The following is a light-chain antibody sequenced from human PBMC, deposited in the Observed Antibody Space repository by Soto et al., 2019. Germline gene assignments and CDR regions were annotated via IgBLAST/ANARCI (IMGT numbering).Light chain of an antibody. Sequence: DIVMTQSPDSLAVSVDERATINCKSSQSVLYSSNNKNYLAWYQQRPGQPPKLLIHWASTRESGVPDRFSGSGSGTDFTLTISSLQAEDVAVYYCHQYYSTPPAFGQGTKVEIK. CDR2: WAS. V-gene: IGKV4-1*01. CDR1: QSVLYSSNNKNY. CDR3: HQYYSTPPA. J-gene: IGKJ1*01.